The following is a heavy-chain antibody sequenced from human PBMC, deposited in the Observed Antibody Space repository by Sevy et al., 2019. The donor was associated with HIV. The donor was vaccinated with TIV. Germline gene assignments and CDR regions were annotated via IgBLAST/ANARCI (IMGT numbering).Heavy chain of an antibody. CDR1: GFTFSSYG. Sequence: GGSLRLSCAASGFTFSSYGMHWVRQAPGKGLEWVAVIWYDGSNKYYASSVKGRFTISRDNSKNTLYLQMNSLRAEDTAVYYCASAEAFGAQEAFDIWGQGTMVTVSS. D-gene: IGHD3-10*01. V-gene: IGHV3-33*08. CDR3: ASAEAFGAQEAFDI. CDR2: IWYDGSNK. J-gene: IGHJ3*02.